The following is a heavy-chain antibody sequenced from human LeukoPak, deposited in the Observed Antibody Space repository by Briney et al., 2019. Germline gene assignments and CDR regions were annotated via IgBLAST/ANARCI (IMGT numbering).Heavy chain of an antibody. D-gene: IGHD6-19*01. CDR3: ARGHIAVAGKGPFDY. Sequence: SETLSLTCAVSGGSISSSNWWSWVRQPPGKGLEWIGEIYHSGRTNYNPSLKSRVTISVDKSKNQFSLKLSSVTAADTAVYYCARGHIAVAGKGPFDYWGQGTLVTVSS. CDR2: IYHSGRT. CDR1: GGSISSSNW. V-gene: IGHV4-4*02. J-gene: IGHJ4*02.